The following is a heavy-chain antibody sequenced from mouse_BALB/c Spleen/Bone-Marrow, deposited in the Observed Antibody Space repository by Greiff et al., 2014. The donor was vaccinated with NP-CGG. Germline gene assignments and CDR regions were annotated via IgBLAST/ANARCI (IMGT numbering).Heavy chain of an antibody. Sequence: EVQLQQSGAELVKPGASVKLSCTASGFNINDTYMHWVKQRPEQGLEWIGRIDPANGNTKYDPKFQGKATITADTSSNTAYLQLGSLTSEDTAVYYCAIYYGNYYAMDYWGQGTSVTVSS. D-gene: IGHD2-1*01. CDR2: IDPANGNT. J-gene: IGHJ4*01. CDR3: AIYYGNYYAMDY. CDR1: GFNINDTY. V-gene: IGHV14-3*02.